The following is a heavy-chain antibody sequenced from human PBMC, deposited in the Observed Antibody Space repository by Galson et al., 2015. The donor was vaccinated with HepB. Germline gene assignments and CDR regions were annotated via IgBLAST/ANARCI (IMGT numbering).Heavy chain of an antibody. V-gene: IGHV3-23*01. D-gene: IGHD4-17*01. CDR2: ISGSGART. CDR1: GFAFSNYA. Sequence: SLRLSCAASGFAFSNYAMSWVRQAPGKGLEWVSAISGSGARTYYADSVKGRFTMSRDNPKSTLYLQMDSLRAEDTALYYCAEFPHDSGLPNWFDLWGQGTLVTVSS. CDR3: AEFPHDSGLPNWFDL. J-gene: IGHJ5*02.